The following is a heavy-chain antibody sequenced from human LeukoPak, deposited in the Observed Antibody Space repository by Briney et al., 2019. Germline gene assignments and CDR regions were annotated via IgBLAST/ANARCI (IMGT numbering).Heavy chain of an antibody. CDR1: RDTFSSSA. Sequence: LKDSCKAPRDTFSSSAISWVRPAPGQGLGWMGLIITMFGAAKYAQNLQSRVTTTLDESTRTGYMGMSSLRAADTPVYFSARVVPEGDQNYYYYYYTDVWGKGATVSASS. CDR3: ARVVPEGDQNYYYYYYTDV. J-gene: IGHJ6*03. V-gene: IGHV1-69*01. CDR2: IITMFGAA. D-gene: IGHD1-14*01.